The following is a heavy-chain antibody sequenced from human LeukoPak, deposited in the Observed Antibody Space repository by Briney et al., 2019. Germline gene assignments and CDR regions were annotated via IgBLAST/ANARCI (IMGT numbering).Heavy chain of an antibody. CDR1: GYSFATYW. Sequence: GESLKISCTASGYSFATYWIGWVRQMPGKGLEWMGIIYPGDSDTKYSPPFQGQVTISADKSISTAYLQWSSLKASDTAMYYCARHVTGSYHSPVGYWGQGTLATVSS. CDR3: ARHVTGSYHSPVGY. V-gene: IGHV5-51*01. J-gene: IGHJ4*02. CDR2: IYPGDSDT. D-gene: IGHD3-10*01.